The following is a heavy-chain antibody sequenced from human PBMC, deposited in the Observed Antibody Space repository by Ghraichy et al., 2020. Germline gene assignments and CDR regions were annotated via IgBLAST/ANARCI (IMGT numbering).Heavy chain of an antibody. CDR2: ISSSSSYI. CDR3: ASMERDLYYYGMDV. D-gene: IGHD1-26*01. Sequence: LSLTCAASGFTFSSYSMNWVRQAPGKGLEWVSSISSSSSYIYYADSVKGRFTISRDNAKNSLYLQMNSLRAEDTAVYYCASMERDLYYYGMDVWGQGTTVTVAS. V-gene: IGHV3-21*01. J-gene: IGHJ6*02. CDR1: GFTFSSYS.